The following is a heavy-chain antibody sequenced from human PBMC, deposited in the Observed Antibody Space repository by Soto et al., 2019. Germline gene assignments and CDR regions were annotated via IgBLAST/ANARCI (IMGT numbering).Heavy chain of an antibody. CDR2: ISYDGSNK. V-gene: IGHV3-30-3*01. CDR3: ARDVAKTTVYHWFDP. D-gene: IGHD4-17*01. Sequence: PGGSLRLSCAASGFTFSSYAMHWVRQAPGKGLEWVAVISYDGSNKYYADSVKGRLTISRDNSKNTLYLQMNSLRAEDTAVYYCARDVAKTTVYHWFDPWGQGTLVTVSS. J-gene: IGHJ5*02. CDR1: GFTFSSYA.